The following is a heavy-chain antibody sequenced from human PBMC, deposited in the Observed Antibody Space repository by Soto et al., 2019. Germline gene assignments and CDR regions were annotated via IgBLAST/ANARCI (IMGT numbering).Heavy chain of an antibody. CDR2: INPNSGGT. Sequence: ASVKVSCKASGYTFPGYYIHWVRQAPGQGLEWMGWINPNSGGTNYAQKFQGWVTMTRDTSISTAYMELSRLTSEDTAVYYCGRDQSGSGYYVDWIDPWGQGTLVTVSS. V-gene: IGHV1-2*04. CDR3: GRDQSGSGYYVDWIDP. D-gene: IGHD5-12*01. J-gene: IGHJ5*02. CDR1: GYTFPGYY.